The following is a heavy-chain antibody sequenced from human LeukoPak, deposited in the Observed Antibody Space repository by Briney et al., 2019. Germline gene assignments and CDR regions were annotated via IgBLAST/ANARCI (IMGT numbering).Heavy chain of an antibody. CDR2: IYYSGST. V-gene: IGHV4-30-4*01. CDR1: GGSISSGDYY. Sequence: SETLSLTCTVSGGSISSGDYYWSWIRQPPGKSLEWIGYIYYSGSTYYNPSLKSRVTISVDTSKNQFSLKLSSVTAADTAVYYCARALDYYDSSEKGAFDIWGQGTMVTVSS. D-gene: IGHD3-22*01. J-gene: IGHJ3*02. CDR3: ARALDYYDSSEKGAFDI.